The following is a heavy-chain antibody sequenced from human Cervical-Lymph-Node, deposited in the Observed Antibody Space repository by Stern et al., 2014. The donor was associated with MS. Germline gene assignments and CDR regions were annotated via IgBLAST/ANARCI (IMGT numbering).Heavy chain of an antibody. J-gene: IGHJ4*02. CDR1: GYTLTNYG. V-gene: IGHV1-18*01. CDR2: IHSYKESP. CDR3: ARLKGYFDWSFSFDY. D-gene: IGHD3-9*01. Sequence: QVQLVQSGAEVKKPGASVQISCKASGYTLTNYGITWVRQTPGQGLEWVGWIHSYKESPNLAQKFQGRVNMSTDTSTNTAYLDLRSLRSDDTAVYYCARLKGYFDWSFSFDYWGQGTLVTVSS.